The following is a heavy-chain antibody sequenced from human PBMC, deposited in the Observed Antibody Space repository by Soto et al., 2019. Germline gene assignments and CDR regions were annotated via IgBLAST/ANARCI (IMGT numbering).Heavy chain of an antibody. CDR1: GGSTSGYY. J-gene: IGHJ5*02. V-gene: IGHV4-59*01. D-gene: IGHD1-26*01. Sequence: QVQLQESGPGLVKPSETVSVTCNVSGGSTSGYYWTWIRQSPGKGLEWIGYIHSSGTTTYSPSLKSRVTLSIDTSKNQVYLRVTSVTAADTAIYYCARHKKWAEQGWFDPWGQGTQVTVSS. CDR3: ARHKKWAEQGWFDP. CDR2: IHSSGTT.